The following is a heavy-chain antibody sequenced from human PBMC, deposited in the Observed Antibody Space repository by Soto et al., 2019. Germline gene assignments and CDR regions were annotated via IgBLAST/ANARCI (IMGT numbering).Heavy chain of an antibody. CDR2: ISAHNGNT. Sequence: QVHLVQSGAEVKKPGASVKVSCKASGYTFTSYGSTWARQAPGQGLEWMGWISAHNGNTDYAQTLQGRVIVTRDTSTSTAYMELRSLRSDDTAVYYCARGRYGDCWGQGDRVTVSS. V-gene: IGHV1-18*01. J-gene: IGHJ4*02. CDR1: GYTFTSYG. CDR3: ARGRYGDC. D-gene: IGHD1-1*01.